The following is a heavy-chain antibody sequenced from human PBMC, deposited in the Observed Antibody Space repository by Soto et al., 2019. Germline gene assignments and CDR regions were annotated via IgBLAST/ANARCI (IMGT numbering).Heavy chain of an antibody. CDR2: IDPSDSYT. CDR3: ARHNSYYYDSSGYRSELLMDV. V-gene: IGHV5-10-1*01. CDR1: VYSFTSYW. J-gene: IGHJ6*02. D-gene: IGHD3-22*01. Sequence: PGESLKISCKGSVYSFTSYWISWVRQMPGKGLEWMGRIDPSDSYTNYSPSFQGHVTISADKSISTAYLQWSSLKASDTAMYYCARHNSYYYDSSGYRSELLMDVWGQGTTVTVSS.